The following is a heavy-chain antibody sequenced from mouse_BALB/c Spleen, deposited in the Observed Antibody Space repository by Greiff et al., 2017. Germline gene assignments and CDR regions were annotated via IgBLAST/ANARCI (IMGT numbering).Heavy chain of an antibody. Sequence: EVNVVESGGGLVKPGGSLKLSCAASGFAFSSYDMSWVRQTPEKRLEWVAYISSGGGSTYYPDTVKGRFTISRDNAKNTLYLQMSSLKSEDTAMYYCARHKANWDQYYFDYWGQGTTLTVSS. CDR1: GFAFSSYD. J-gene: IGHJ2*01. V-gene: IGHV5-12-1*01. D-gene: IGHD4-1*01. CDR2: ISSGGGST. CDR3: ARHKANWDQYYFDY.